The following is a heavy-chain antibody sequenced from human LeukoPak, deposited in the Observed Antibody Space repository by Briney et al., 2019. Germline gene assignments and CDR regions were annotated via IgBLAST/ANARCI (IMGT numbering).Heavy chain of an antibody. CDR2: INSDGNTT. D-gene: IGHD6-6*01. J-gene: IGHJ5*02. Sequence: GTSLRLSCAASGFTFSNYWMNWVRQTPAKGLVWVSRINSDGNTTNYADSVKGRFTISRDNAKNTVYLQMNSLRAEDTAVYYCARDRPHNWFDPWGQGTLVTVSS. V-gene: IGHV3-74*01. CDR3: ARDRPHNWFDP. CDR1: GFTFSNYW.